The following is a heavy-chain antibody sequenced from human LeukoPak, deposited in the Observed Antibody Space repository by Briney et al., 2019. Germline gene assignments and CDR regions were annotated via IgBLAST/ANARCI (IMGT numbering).Heavy chain of an antibody. V-gene: IGHV3-30*02. J-gene: IGHJ4*02. CDR1: GFILGNYA. Sequence: GGSLRLSCAASGFILGNYAMHSVRQAPGKGLEWVAFIWYDGTKEYYADSVKGRFSVSRDNSENTVSLQMNSLRDDDSAVYYCAKAVAASGTNFDSWGQGTLVTVSS. CDR3: AKAVAASGTNFDS. CDR2: IWYDGTKE. D-gene: IGHD6-13*01.